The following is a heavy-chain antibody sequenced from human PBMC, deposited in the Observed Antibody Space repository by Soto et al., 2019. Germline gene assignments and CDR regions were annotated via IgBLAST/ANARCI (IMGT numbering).Heavy chain of an antibody. D-gene: IGHD3-22*01. Sequence: SGPTLVNPTQTLTLTCTFSGFSLRTSGVGVVWIRQPPGKALEWLALIYWNDDKRYSPSLKSRLTITKDTSKSQVVLTMTNMDPVDTATYYCAHISERPPVIVFDYWGQGTLVTVSS. CDR3: AHISERPPVIVFDY. J-gene: IGHJ4*02. CDR1: GFSLRTSGVG. V-gene: IGHV2-5*01. CDR2: IYWNDDK.